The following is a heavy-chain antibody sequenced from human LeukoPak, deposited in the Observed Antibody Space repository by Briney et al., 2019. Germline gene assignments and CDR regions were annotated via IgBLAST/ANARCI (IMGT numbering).Heavy chain of an antibody. V-gene: IGHV4-39*01. CDR3: ARVDYEVDY. Sequence: PSKTLSLTCTVSGGSISSSSYYWGWIRQPPGKGLEWIGSIYYSGSTYYNPSLKSRVTISVDTSKNQFSLKLSSVTAADTAVYYCARVDYEVDYWGQGTLVTVSS. CDR1: GGSISSSSYY. D-gene: IGHD4-17*01. J-gene: IGHJ4*02. CDR2: IYYSGST.